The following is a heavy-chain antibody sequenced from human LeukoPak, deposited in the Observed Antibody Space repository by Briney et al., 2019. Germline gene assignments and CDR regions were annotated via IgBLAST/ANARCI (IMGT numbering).Heavy chain of an antibody. D-gene: IGHD2-2*01. J-gene: IGHJ5*02. CDR2: IYHSGST. Sequence: SETLSLTCTVSGCSISSGYYWGWIRQPPGKGLEWIGSIYHSGSTYYNPSLKSRVTISVDTSKNQFSLKLSSVTAADTAVYYCARTSTAWFDPWGQGTLVTVSS. CDR3: ARTSTAWFDP. CDR1: GCSISSGYY. V-gene: IGHV4-38-2*02.